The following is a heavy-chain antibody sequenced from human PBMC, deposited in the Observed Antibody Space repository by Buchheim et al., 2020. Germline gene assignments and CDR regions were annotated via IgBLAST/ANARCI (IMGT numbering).Heavy chain of an antibody. J-gene: IGHJ4*02. Sequence: QVQLQESGPGLVKPSGTLSLTCAVSGGSISSSNWWSWVRQPPGKGLEWIGYIHYSGSTYYNSSLESRATISVDTSKNHFPPKLSSVTAADTAVYYCARDEVWGQGTL. CDR2: IHYSGST. CDR1: GGSISSSNW. CDR3: ARDEV. V-gene: IGHV4-4*02.